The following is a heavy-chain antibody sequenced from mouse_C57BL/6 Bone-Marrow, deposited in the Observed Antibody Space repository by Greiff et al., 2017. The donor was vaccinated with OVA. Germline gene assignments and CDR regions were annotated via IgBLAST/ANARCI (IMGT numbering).Heavy chain of an antibody. J-gene: IGHJ2*01. CDR1: GYTFTSYW. CDR2: IDPSDSYT. Sequence: VQLQQPGAELVMPGASVKLSCKASGYTFTSYWMHWVKQRPGQGLEWIGEIDPSDSYTNYNQKFKGKSTLTVDKSSSTAYMQRSSLTSEDSAVYYCARSGYYYGIDYWGQGTTLTVSS. V-gene: IGHV1-69*01. D-gene: IGHD1-1*01. CDR3: ARSGYYYGIDY.